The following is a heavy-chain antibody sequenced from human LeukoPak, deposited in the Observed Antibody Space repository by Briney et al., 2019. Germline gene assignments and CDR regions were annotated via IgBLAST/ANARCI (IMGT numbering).Heavy chain of an antibody. J-gene: IGHJ4*02. CDR1: GFTFSSYA. V-gene: IGHV3-66*01. Sequence: PGGSLRLSCAASGFTFSSYAMSWVRQAPGKGLEWVSVIYSGGSTYYADSVKGRFTISRDNSKNTLYLQMNSLRAEDTAVYYCARTSAARGPLDYWGQGTLVTVSS. CDR2: IYSGGST. CDR3: ARTSAARGPLDY. D-gene: IGHD6-6*01.